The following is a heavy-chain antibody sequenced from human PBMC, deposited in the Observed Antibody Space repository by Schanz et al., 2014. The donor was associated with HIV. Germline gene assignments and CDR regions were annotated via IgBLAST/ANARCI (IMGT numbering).Heavy chain of an antibody. CDR2: ISSSSSFI. D-gene: IGHD2-2*01. CDR3: ARDSQLFCSSTSGLFDC. V-gene: IGHV3-21*01. CDR1: GFSFSVYS. J-gene: IGHJ4*02. Sequence: EVQLVESGGGLVKPGGSLRLSCAASGFSFSVYSMNWVRQAPGKGLEWVSSISSSSSFIYYADSVKGRFTIARDNTKNSLCLQMNSLRAEDTAVYYCARDSQLFCSSTSGLFDCWGQGTLVTVSS.